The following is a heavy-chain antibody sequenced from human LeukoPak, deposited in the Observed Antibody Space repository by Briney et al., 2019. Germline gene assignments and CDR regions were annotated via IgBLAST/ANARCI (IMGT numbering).Heavy chain of an antibody. CDR3: ARGSQSTWGFFAY. Sequence: TGGSLRLSCAASGFTFRNYGMHWVRQAPGKGLQWVAVIWYDGSNEYYTGSVKGRFTISRDNAHNTLYLQMNSLRAEDTAVYYCARGSQSTWGFFAYWGQGTRVTVSS. V-gene: IGHV3-33*01. D-gene: IGHD1-1*01. J-gene: IGHJ4*02. CDR1: GFTFRNYG. CDR2: IWYDGSNE.